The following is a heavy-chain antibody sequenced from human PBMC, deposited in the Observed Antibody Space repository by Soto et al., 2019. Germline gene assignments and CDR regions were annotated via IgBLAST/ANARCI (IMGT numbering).Heavy chain of an antibody. CDR3: ARMGLHLGELSRNWFDP. Sequence: QVQLQESGPGLVKPSQTLSLSCSISGGSITSANYYWTWIRLFPGKGLEWIGYIYSSGTTHYNPSLKSRATTSLDTTNNQFSLEVKSATAADTAVYYCARMGLHLGELSRNWFDPWGQGSLVTVSS. J-gene: IGHJ5*02. V-gene: IGHV4-31*03. CDR1: GGSITSANYY. D-gene: IGHD3-16*02. CDR2: IYSSGTT.